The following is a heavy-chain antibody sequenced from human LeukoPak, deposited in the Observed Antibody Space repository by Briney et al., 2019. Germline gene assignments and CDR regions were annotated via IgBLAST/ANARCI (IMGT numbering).Heavy chain of an antibody. CDR2: ISGSGGST. V-gene: IGHV3-23*01. D-gene: IGHD2-2*01. CDR1: GFTFTNAW. J-gene: IGHJ6*04. CDR3: AKGLYCSSTSCYAHIYYYYYGMDV. Sequence: PGGSLRLSCAGSGFTFTNAWMSWVRQIPGKGLEWVSAISGSGGSTYYADSVKGRFTISRDNSKNTLYLQMNSLRAEDTAVYYCAKGLYCSSTSCYAHIYYYYYGMDVWGKGTTVTVSS.